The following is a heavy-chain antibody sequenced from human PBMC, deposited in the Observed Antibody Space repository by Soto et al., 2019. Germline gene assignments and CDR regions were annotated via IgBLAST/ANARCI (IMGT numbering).Heavy chain of an antibody. CDR2: IYHSGST. J-gene: IGHJ4*01. D-gene: IGHD1-26*01. CDR3: ARAGVVGATALDY. Sequence: QLQLQESGSGLVKPSQTLSLTCAVSGGSISSGGYSWSWIRQPPGKGLEWIGYIYHSGSTYYNPSLKSRATXSXDXXKNQFSLKLSSVTAADTAVYYCARAGVVGATALDYWVHGTLVTVSS. CDR1: GGSISSGGYS. V-gene: IGHV4-30-2*01.